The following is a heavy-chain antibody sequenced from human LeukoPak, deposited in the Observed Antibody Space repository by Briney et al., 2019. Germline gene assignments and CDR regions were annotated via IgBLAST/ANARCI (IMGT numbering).Heavy chain of an antibody. V-gene: IGHV3-23*01. CDR3: AKHGEAYGDSKTDY. Sequence: GGSLRLSCAASGFTFGSYAMRWVRQAPGKGLEWVSVISGSGTSTYYADSMKGRFTISRDNSKNTLYLQMNSLRSEDTAVYYCAKHGEAYGDSKTDYWGQGTLVTVSS. J-gene: IGHJ4*02. CDR1: GFTFGSYA. CDR2: ISGSGTST. D-gene: IGHD4-17*01.